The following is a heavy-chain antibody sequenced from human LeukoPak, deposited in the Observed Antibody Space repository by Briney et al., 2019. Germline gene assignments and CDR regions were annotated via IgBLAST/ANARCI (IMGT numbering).Heavy chain of an antibody. CDR3: ARSNGYYYGSGSWFDY. CDR2: IYTSGST. Sequence: SQTLSLTCTVSGGSISSYYWSWIRQPAGKGLEWIGRIYTSGSTNYNPSLKSRVTMSVDTSKNQFSLKLSSVTAADTAVYYCARSNGYYYGSGSWFDYWGQGTLVTVSS. J-gene: IGHJ4*02. CDR1: GGSISSYY. D-gene: IGHD3-10*01. V-gene: IGHV4-4*07.